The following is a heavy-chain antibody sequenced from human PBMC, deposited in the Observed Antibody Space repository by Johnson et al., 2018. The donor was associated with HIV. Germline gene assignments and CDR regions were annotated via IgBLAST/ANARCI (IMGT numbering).Heavy chain of an antibody. CDR2: IGTAGDT. J-gene: IGHJ3*02. D-gene: IGHD6-6*01. CDR1: GFIFSNYD. CDR3: ATSQLALPPGVFDI. Sequence: VQLVESVGGVVQPGRSLRLSCAASGFIFSNYDMHWVRQPTGKGLEWVSGIGTAGDTYYTDSVKGRFTISRDNSKNTLYLQMNSLRAEDTAVYYCATSQLALPPGVFDIWGQGTMVTVSS. V-gene: IGHV3-13*01.